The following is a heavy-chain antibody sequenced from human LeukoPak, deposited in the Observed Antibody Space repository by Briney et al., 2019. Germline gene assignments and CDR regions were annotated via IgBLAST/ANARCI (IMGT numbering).Heavy chain of an antibody. CDR1: GYTFTSYG. CDR2: IIAYNGNT. D-gene: IGHD3-3*01. V-gene: IGHV1-18*01. Sequence: ASAQVSCTASGYTFTSYGISWVRQATGQGLEWMGWIIAYNGNTNYAQKLQGRFTMTTDTSTSTADMELRSLRSDDTAVDYCARDGGEMLEWSQPDYWGQGTLVTVSS. CDR3: ARDGGEMLEWSQPDY. J-gene: IGHJ4*02.